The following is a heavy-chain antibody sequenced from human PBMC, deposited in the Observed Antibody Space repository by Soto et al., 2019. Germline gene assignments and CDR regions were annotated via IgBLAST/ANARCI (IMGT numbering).Heavy chain of an antibody. CDR1: GGSFSGYI. Sequence: SQTLSLTCDVYGGSFSGYIWTWIRQTPGKGLQWIGQINHSGSANYNPSLKSRVTISVHTSKSQFSLELSSVTAADTAVYYCARGLISGSHYSGGWYYFDSWGQGTQVTVS. CDR3: ARGLISGSHYSGGWYYFDS. D-gene: IGHD1-26*01. CDR2: INHSGSA. J-gene: IGHJ4*02. V-gene: IGHV4-34*01.